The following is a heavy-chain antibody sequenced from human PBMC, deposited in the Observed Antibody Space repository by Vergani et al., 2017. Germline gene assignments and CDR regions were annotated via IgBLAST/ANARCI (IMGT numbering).Heavy chain of an antibody. CDR3: ARFIRCCTSGSFRPYYFDL. CDR2: VNFVTGAA. Sequence: QVQLVQSGAAVKKPGASAKVSCTASGYIFKNYYMHWLRLAPGQGFQWMGIVNFVTGAATSPQKFEGRITMTRDTSTATFYMDLSSLKYEDTAIYYCARFIRCCTSGSFRPYYFDLWGQGTLVTVSS. J-gene: IGHJ4*02. CDR1: GYIFKNYY. D-gene: IGHD2-15*01. V-gene: IGHV1-46*02.